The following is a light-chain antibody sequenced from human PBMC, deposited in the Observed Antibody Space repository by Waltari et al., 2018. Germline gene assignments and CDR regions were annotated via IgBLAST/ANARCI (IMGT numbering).Light chain of an antibody. CDR3: QKYDDLPAT. Sequence: EIVLTQSPGTLSLSPGERATLAGRASQSIGKYLAWYQQKPGQAPRLLIYHTSTRATGIPDRCAGSGSGTDFSLTIRRLEAEDFAVYYCQKYDDLPATFGQGTKVEIK. CDR1: QSIGKY. CDR2: HTS. J-gene: IGKJ1*01. V-gene: IGKV3-20*01.